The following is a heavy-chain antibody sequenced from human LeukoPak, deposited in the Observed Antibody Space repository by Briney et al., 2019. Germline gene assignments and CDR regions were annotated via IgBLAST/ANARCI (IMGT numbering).Heavy chain of an antibody. V-gene: IGHV3-23*01. J-gene: IGHJ5*02. Sequence: GGSLRLSCAASGFPFSNYAMTWVRQAPEKGLEWVSGISGSGTRAYYADSVKGRFIISRDNSENTLYLQLDSLRAEDTAVYYCAGGGDGARLRYLPGSWGQGTLVSVSS. D-gene: IGHD3-9*01. CDR1: GFPFSNYA. CDR2: ISGSGTRA. CDR3: AGGGDGARLRYLPGS.